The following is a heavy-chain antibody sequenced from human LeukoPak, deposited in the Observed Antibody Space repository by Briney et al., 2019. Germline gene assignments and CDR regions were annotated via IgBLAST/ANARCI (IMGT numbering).Heavy chain of an antibody. CDR3: TRDGLYYYGSSGYRYFDY. CDR2: IKQDGSEK. V-gene: IGHV3-7*01. J-gene: IGHJ4*02. D-gene: IGHD3-22*01. CDR1: GFTFSSYW. Sequence: GGSLRLSCAASGFTFSSYWMSWVRQAPGKGLEWVANIKQDGSEKKYVDSVKGRFTISRDNAKNSLYLQMNSLRAEDTAVYFCTRDGLYYYGSSGYRYFDYWGQGTLVTVSS.